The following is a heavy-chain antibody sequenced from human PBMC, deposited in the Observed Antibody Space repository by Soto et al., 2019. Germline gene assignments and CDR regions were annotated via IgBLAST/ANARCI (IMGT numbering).Heavy chain of an antibody. V-gene: IGHV4-59*01. D-gene: IGHD2-15*01. J-gene: IGHJ4*02. CDR3: GRLLSETLLVDF. Sequence: PSETLSLTCTVSGDSISRFYWSWIRQPPGKGLEWIGYISYSGSTNFNPSLKSRVTIFLDTSKNQLSLNLNSVTAADTAVYYCGRLLSETLLVDFWGQGTLVTVSS. CDR2: ISYSGST. CDR1: GDSISRFY.